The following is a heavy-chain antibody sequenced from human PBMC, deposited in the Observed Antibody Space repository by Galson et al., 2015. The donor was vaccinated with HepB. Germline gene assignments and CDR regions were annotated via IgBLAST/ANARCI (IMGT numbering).Heavy chain of an antibody. Sequence: SVKVSCKASGYKFTDNGISWVRQAPGQGLEWLGWISTNSGDTKYIQRLQGRVTMTRDTSTSTAYMELRRLRSGDTARYYCARDRSHSFVDWGQGTLVTVSS. CDR1: GYKFTDNG. CDR2: ISTNSGDT. CDR3: ARDRSHSFVD. J-gene: IGHJ4*02. D-gene: IGHD6-6*01. V-gene: IGHV1-18*04.